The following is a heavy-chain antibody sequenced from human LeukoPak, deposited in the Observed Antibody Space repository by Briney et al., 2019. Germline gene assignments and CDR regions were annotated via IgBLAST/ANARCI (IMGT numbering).Heavy chain of an antibody. Sequence: KPSETLSLTCTVSGGSISSYYWSWIRQPPGKGLEWIGYIYYSGSTNYNPSLKSRVTISVDTSKNQFSLKLSSVTAADTAVYYCAREDWNYWFDPWGQGTLVTVSS. J-gene: IGHJ5*02. V-gene: IGHV4-59*01. D-gene: IGHD1-7*01. CDR1: GGSISSYY. CDR3: AREDWNYWFDP. CDR2: IYYSGST.